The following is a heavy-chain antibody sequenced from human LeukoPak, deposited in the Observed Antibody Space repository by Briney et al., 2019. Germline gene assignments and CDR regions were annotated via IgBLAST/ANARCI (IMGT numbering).Heavy chain of an antibody. V-gene: IGHV3-21*06. Sequence: GGSLRLSCAASGFTFSSYSVSWVRQAPGKGLEWVSLISSSSSYIHYANPVKGRFTISRDNAKNSLYLQMNSLRAEDTAVYYCARDYSSGWPGYWGQGTLVTVSS. CDR2: ISSSSSYI. CDR3: ARDYSSGWPGY. D-gene: IGHD6-19*01. J-gene: IGHJ4*02. CDR1: GFTFSSYS.